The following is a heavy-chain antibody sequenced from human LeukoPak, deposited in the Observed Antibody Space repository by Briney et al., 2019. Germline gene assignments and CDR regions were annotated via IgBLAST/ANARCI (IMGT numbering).Heavy chain of an antibody. V-gene: IGHV3-7*01. D-gene: IGHD6-6*01. CDR1: GFTFSNYW. CDR2: INQDGSVK. CDR3: ARIGYSSSSFDY. Sequence: PGGSLRLSCAASGFTFSNYWMTWVRQAPGKGLEWVANINQDGSVKYYVDSVKGRFPISRDNAKNSVYLHMDSPRVEDTAVYICARIGYSSSSFDYWGQGTLVTVSS. J-gene: IGHJ4*02.